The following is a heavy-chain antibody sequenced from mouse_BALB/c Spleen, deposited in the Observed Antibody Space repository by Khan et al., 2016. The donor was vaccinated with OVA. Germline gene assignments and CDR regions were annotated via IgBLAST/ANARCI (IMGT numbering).Heavy chain of an antibody. CDR3: VRDGAYHRNDGWFAY. V-gene: IGHV1-4*01. CDR2: INPSNGYT. D-gene: IGHD2-14*01. Sequence: QVQLQQSGAELARPGASVKMSCKASGYTFTSYTIHWIKLRPGQGLEWIGYINPSNGYTNYNQKFKDKATLTADTSSTTAYMQLSSLTSDDAAVYYGVRDGAYHRNDGWFAYWGQGTLVTVSA. J-gene: IGHJ3*01. CDR1: GYTFTSYT.